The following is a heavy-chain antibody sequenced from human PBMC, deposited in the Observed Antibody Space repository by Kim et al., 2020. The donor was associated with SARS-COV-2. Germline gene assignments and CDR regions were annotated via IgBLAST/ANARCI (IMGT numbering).Heavy chain of an antibody. V-gene: IGHV1-18*01. Sequence: TNYAQKLQGRVTMTTDTSTSTAYMELRSLRSDETAVYYCARDFGDGDYTYWGQGTLVTVSS. D-gene: IGHD4-17*01. J-gene: IGHJ4*02. CDR2: T. CDR3: ARDFGDGDYTY.